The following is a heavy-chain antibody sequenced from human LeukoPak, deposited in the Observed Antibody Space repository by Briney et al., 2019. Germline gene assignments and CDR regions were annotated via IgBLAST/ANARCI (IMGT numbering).Heavy chain of an antibody. D-gene: IGHD3-22*01. V-gene: IGHV3-48*02. CDR2: ISSSSTI. J-gene: IGHJ4*02. Sequence: GGSLRLSCAASGFTFSSYSMNWVRQAPGKGLEWVSYISSSSTIYYADSVKGRFTISRDNAKNSLYLQMNSLRDEDTAVYYCARDGGYYDSVWGQGTLVTVSS. CDR3: ARDGGYYDSV. CDR1: GFTFSSYS.